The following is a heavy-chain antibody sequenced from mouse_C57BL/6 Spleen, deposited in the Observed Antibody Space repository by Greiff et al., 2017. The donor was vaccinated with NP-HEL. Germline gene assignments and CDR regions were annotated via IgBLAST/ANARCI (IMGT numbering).Heavy chain of an antibody. V-gene: IGHV1-82*01. CDR1: GYAFSSSW. J-gene: IGHJ3*01. D-gene: IGHD1-1*01. Sequence: QVQLQQSGPELVKPGASVKISCKASGYAFSSSWMNWVKQRPGKGLEWIGRIYPGDGDTNYNGKFKGKATLTADKSSSTAYMQLSSLTSEDSAVYFCARYEDYGSSLWFAYWGQGTLVTVSA. CDR3: ARYEDYGSSLWFAY. CDR2: IYPGDGDT.